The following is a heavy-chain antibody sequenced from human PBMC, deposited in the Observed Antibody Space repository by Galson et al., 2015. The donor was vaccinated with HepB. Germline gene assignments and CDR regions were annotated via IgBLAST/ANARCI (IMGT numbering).Heavy chain of an antibody. CDR2: INTSGGFT. Sequence: SLRLSCAASGFTFNTYAMSWVRQAPGKGLEWVSTINTSGGFTYSADSVKGRFTISRDNSKNTLYLQMNSLRAEDTAVYYCAKAAGWYTENYFDYWGQGTLVTVSS. V-gene: IGHV3-23*01. CDR3: AKAAGWYTENYFDY. CDR1: GFTFNTYA. J-gene: IGHJ4*02. D-gene: IGHD6-19*01.